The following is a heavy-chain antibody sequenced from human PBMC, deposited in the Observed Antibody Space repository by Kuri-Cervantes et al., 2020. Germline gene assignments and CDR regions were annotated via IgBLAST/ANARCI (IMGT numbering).Heavy chain of an antibody. Sequence: GSLRLSCAVSGYSISSGYYWDWIRQPPGKGLEYIATVYHGGSTYYNPSLKSRVTISVDTSKNQFSLKLSSVTAADTAVYYCARDEGSPFYGVTVTTGFDYWGQGTLVTVSS. V-gene: IGHV4-38-2*02. CDR2: VYHGGST. J-gene: IGHJ4*02. CDR3: ARDEGSPFYGVTVTTGFDY. CDR1: GYSISSGYY. D-gene: IGHD4-17*01.